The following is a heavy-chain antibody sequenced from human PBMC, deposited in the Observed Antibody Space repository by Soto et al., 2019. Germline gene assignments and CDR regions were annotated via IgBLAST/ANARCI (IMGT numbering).Heavy chain of an antibody. V-gene: IGHV3-23*01. J-gene: IGHJ6*02. CDR1: GFTFSSYA. Sequence: PGGSLRLSCAASGFTFSSYAMSWVRQAPGKGLEWVSAISGSGGSTYYADSVKGRFTISRDNSKNTLYLQMNSLRAEDTAVYYCAKDHDYGGNFYYYYYGMDVWGQGTTVTVSS. D-gene: IGHD4-17*01. CDR2: ISGSGGST. CDR3: AKDHDYGGNFYYYYYGMDV.